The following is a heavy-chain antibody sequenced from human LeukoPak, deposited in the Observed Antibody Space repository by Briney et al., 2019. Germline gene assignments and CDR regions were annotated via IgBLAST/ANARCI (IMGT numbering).Heavy chain of an antibody. J-gene: IGHJ4*02. CDR1: GFTLRNYW. Sequence: GGSLRLSCAASGFTLRNYWMNWIRQAPGKGLVWVSAINPDGSETTYADSVRGRFTISRDNAKNTVDLQMNSLRAEDTAVYYCAREERELLDADFDYWGQGTLVTVSS. CDR2: INPDGSET. D-gene: IGHD1-26*01. CDR3: AREERELLDADFDY. V-gene: IGHV3-74*01.